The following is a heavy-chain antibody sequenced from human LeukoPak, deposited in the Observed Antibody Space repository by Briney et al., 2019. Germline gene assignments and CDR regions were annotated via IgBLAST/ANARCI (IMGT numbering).Heavy chain of an antibody. D-gene: IGHD3-9*01. CDR2: IYYTGDT. J-gene: IGHJ4*02. CDR3: VKGDGRAGYTSET. Sequence: SETLSLTCIVPGDSITSSYWTWIRQPPGKGPEWIGYIYYTGDTNSNPSLKSRATLSLDTSKNELSLKLHSVTAADTAIYYCVKGDGRAGYTSETRGQGTLVTVSS. CDR1: GDSITSSY. V-gene: IGHV4-59*08.